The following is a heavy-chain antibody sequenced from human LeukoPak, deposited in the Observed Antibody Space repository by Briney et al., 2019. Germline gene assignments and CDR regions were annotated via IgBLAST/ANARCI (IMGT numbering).Heavy chain of an antibody. J-gene: IGHJ4*02. CDR2: IKHEGSEE. CDR1: GFTFSSYW. CDR3: ARVGAHPYYFDY. D-gene: IGHD3-16*01. V-gene: IGHV3-7*01. Sequence: GGSLRLSCAASGFTFSSYWMGWVRQAPGQGLEWVANIKHEGSEEYYVDSVKGRFTISRDNAKNSLYLQMSSLRAEDTAVYYCARVGAHPYYFDYWGQGTLVTVSS.